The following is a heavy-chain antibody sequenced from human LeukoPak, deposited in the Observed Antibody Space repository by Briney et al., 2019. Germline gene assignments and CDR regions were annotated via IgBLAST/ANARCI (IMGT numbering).Heavy chain of an antibody. CDR2: INHSGST. CDR3: ARLSARYGSGSQPGYMDV. D-gene: IGHD3-10*01. CDR1: GGSISTSSYY. Sequence: SETLSLTCTVSGGSISTSSYYWSWIRQPPGKGLEWIGEINHSGSTNYNPSLKSRVTISVDTSKNQFSLKLSSVTAADTAVYYCARLSARYGSGSQPGYMDVWGKGTTVTISS. V-gene: IGHV4-39*07. J-gene: IGHJ6*03.